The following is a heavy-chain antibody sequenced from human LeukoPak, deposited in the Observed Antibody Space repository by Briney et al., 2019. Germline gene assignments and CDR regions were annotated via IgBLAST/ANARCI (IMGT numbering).Heavy chain of an antibody. CDR3: ARDSSSSWSAWYFDY. J-gene: IGHJ4*02. CDR1: GGSISSGDYY. CDR2: IYYSGST. V-gene: IGHV4-30-4*08. D-gene: IGHD6-13*01. Sequence: SETLSLTCTVSGGSISSGDYYWSWIRQPPGKGLEWIGYIYYSGSTYYNPSPKIQVPISVEQSKNQSSLTLSSVTAADTAVYYCARDSSSSWSAWYFDYWGEGTMVTVSS.